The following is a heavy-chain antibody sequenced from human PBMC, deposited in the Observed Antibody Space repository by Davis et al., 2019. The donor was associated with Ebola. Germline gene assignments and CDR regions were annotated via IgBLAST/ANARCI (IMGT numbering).Heavy chain of an antibody. D-gene: IGHD3-3*01. CDR3: AKSGLSFGVVKYHYGMDV. Sequence: GGSLRLSCAASGFIFSSYVIHWVRQAPGKGLEWVAFIRSDGINRYYADSVKGRFTISRDNSKNTLYLQMNSLRAEDTAVYYCAKSGLSFGVVKYHYGMDVWGKGTTVTVSS. V-gene: IGHV3-30*02. J-gene: IGHJ6*04. CDR1: GFIFSSYV. CDR2: IRSDGINR.